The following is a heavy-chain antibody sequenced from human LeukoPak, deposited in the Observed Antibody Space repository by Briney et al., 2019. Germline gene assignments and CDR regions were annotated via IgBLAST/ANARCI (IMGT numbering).Heavy chain of an antibody. CDR3: ARVPSYYDSSDYSHGGYFDC. CDR1: GGSISSSSYD. Sequence: SETLSLTCTVSGGSISSSSYDWGWIRQPPGKGLEWIGSIYHSGSTYYNPSLKSRVTISVDTSKNQFSLKLSSVTAADTAVYYCARVPSYYDSSDYSHGGYFDCWGQGTLVTVSS. V-gene: IGHV4-39*07. CDR2: IYHSGST. D-gene: IGHD3-22*01. J-gene: IGHJ4*02.